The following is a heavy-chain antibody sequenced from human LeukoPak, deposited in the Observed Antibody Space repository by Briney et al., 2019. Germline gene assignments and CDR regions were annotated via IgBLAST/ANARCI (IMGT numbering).Heavy chain of an antibody. Sequence: GGSLRLSCAASGFIVSSNYMGWVRQAPGKGLEWVSVIYSSGSTYYPASVKGRFTISRDGSKNTLFLQMNSLRAEDTAVYYCTRLAVAYFDSWGQGTLVTVSS. D-gene: IGHD6-19*01. V-gene: IGHV3-66*04. J-gene: IGHJ4*02. CDR3: TRLAVAYFDS. CDR1: GFIVSSNY. CDR2: IYSSGST.